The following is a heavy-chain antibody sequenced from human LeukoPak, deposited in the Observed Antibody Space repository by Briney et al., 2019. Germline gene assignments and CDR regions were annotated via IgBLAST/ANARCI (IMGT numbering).Heavy chain of an antibody. D-gene: IGHD3-3*01. CDR3: ARGGTIFGVACRYYYYYGMDV. V-gene: IGHV1-46*01. CDR2: INPSGGST. CDR1: GYTFTSYG. J-gene: IGHJ6*02. Sequence: ASVKVSCKASGYTFTSYGISWVRQAPGQGLEWMGIINPSGGSTSYAQKFQGRVTMTRDTSTSTVYMELSSLRSEDTAVCYCARGGTIFGVACRYYYYYGMDVWGQGTTVTVSS.